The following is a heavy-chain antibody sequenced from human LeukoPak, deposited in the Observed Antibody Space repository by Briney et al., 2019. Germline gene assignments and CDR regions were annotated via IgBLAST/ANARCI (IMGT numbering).Heavy chain of an antibody. D-gene: IGHD4-17*01. CDR2: IYHSGST. Sequence: SETLSLTCTVSGYSISSGYYWGWIRQPPGKGLEWIGSIYHSGSTYYNPSLKSRVTISVDTSKNQFSLKLSSVTAADTAVYYCARATGVYGDYGDYWGQGTLVTVSS. CDR3: ARATGVYGDYGDY. J-gene: IGHJ4*02. V-gene: IGHV4-38-2*02. CDR1: GYSISSGYY.